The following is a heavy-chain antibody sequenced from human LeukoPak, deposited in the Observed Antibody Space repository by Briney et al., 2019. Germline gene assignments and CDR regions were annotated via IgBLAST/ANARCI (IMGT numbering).Heavy chain of an antibody. CDR3: ARTHPTGYFDY. CDR1: GFTVISNY. D-gene: IGHD1-14*01. Sequence: PGKSLRLSCAASGFTVISNYMSWVRQAPGKGLECVSVIHDGGITYYADSVKGRFTISRDNSKNTVYLQMNSLRAGDTAVYHCARTHPTGYFDYWGQGTLVTVSS. V-gene: IGHV3-53*01. CDR2: IHDGGIT. J-gene: IGHJ4*02.